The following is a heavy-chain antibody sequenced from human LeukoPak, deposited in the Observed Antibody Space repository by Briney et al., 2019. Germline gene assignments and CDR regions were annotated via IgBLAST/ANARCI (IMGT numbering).Heavy chain of an antibody. CDR2: IYYSGST. V-gene: IGHV4-30-4*01. CDR1: GGSISSGDYY. D-gene: IGHD2-21*02. J-gene: IGHJ4*02. CDR3: AVVVVTAIGSYYFDY. Sequence: SGTLSLTCTVSGGSISSGDYYWSWIRQPPGKGLEWIGYIYYSGSTYYNPSLKSRVTISVDTSKNQFSLKLSSVTAADTAVYYCAVVVVTAIGSYYFDYWGQGTLVTVSS.